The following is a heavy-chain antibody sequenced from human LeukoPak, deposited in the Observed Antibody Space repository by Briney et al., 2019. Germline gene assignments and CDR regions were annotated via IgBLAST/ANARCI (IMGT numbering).Heavy chain of an antibody. CDR1: GGSISSSNYY. CDR2: IYYTGST. V-gene: IGHV4-39*07. Sequence: SETLSLTCIVSGGSISSSNYYWGWIRQPPGKGLEWIGTIYYTGSTYYNPSLKSRVTISVDTSKNQFSLKLSSVTAADTAVYYCARDYSEGDYYYNYYMDVWGKGTTVTISS. D-gene: IGHD1-26*01. J-gene: IGHJ6*03. CDR3: ARDYSEGDYYYNYYMDV.